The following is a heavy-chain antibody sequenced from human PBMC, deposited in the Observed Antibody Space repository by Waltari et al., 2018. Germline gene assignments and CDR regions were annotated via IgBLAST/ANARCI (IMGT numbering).Heavy chain of an antibody. Sequence: QVQLVQSGAEMKKPASSVKVSCRASGGALSNFPITWVRQAPGQGLEWMGGVIPLFGVTNYAQKFQGRVTITADKSTSTAFVELRGLRFEDTAVYYCARDLMTTSYHSSGGFDYWGQGTLVTVSS. CDR1: GGALSNFP. CDR3: ARDLMTTSYHSSGGFDY. V-gene: IGHV1-69*14. CDR2: VIPLFGVT. J-gene: IGHJ4*02. D-gene: IGHD3-22*01.